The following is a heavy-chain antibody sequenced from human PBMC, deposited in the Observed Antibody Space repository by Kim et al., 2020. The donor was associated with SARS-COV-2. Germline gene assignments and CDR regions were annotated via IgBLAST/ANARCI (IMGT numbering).Heavy chain of an antibody. Sequence: GGSLRLSCAASGFTFSSYAMSWVRQAPGKGLEWVSAISGSGGSKYYADSVKGRFTISRDNSKNTLFLQRNSWRAEDTAVYYCAKDLGVPDDPEGYWGQGTLVTVSS. CDR2: ISGSGGSK. CDR1: GFTFSSYA. D-gene: IGHD3-10*01. J-gene: IGHJ4*02. V-gene: IGHV3-23*01. CDR3: AKDLGVPDDPEGY.